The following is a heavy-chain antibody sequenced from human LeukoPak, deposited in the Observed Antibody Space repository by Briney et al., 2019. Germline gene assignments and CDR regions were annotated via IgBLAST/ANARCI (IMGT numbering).Heavy chain of an antibody. Sequence: SETLSLTCTVSGGSISSSSYYWGWIRQPPGKGLEWIGSIYYSGITYYNPSLKSRVTLSVDTSKNQFSLKLTSMTAADTAVYYCARQAIMELQLIYWGQGTLVTVSS. CDR2: IYYSGIT. J-gene: IGHJ4*02. CDR1: GGSISSSSYY. CDR3: ARQAIMELQLIY. D-gene: IGHD1-7*01. V-gene: IGHV4-39*01.